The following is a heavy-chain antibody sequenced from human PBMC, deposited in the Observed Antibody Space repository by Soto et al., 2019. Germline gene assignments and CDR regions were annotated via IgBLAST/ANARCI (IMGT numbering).Heavy chain of an antibody. V-gene: IGHV3-74*01. CDR1: GFTFSSYW. CDR3: ARDYYGDYYFDY. J-gene: IGHJ4*02. CDR2: INSDGSST. D-gene: IGHD4-17*01. Sequence: GGSLRLSCAASGFTFSSYWMHWVRQAPGKGLVWVSRINSDGSSTSYADSVRGRFTISRDNAKNSLYLQMNSLRAEDTAVYYCARDYYGDYYFDYWGQGTLVTVSS.